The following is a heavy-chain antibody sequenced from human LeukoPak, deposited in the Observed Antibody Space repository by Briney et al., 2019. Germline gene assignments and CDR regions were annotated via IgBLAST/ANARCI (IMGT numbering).Heavy chain of an antibody. CDR3: ARPRSTESGSYNWFDP. Sequence: ASVKVSCKASGGTLRSYPISWIRQAPGRGLELMGRIIPFVGLTNYAPRFQGRVTITADKDTTTAYMELCGLTSEDTAVYYCARPRSTESGSYNWFDPWGQGTLVTVSS. D-gene: IGHD1-26*01. J-gene: IGHJ5*02. CDR1: GGTLRSYP. V-gene: IGHV1-69*02. CDR2: IIPFVGLT.